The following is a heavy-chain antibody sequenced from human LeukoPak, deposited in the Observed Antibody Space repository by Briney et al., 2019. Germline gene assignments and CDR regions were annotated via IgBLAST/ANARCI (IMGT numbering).Heavy chain of an antibody. Sequence: SETLSLTCTVSGGSISSYYWSWIRQPPGKGLEWIGYIFYTGSTNYNPSLKSRVTISVLTSKNRFSLKLSSVTAAYTAVYYCATLTGGDDAFDIWGQGTMVTVSS. CDR1: GGSISSYY. CDR2: IFYTGST. J-gene: IGHJ3*02. V-gene: IGHV4-59*01. D-gene: IGHD4-23*01. CDR3: ATLTGGDDAFDI.